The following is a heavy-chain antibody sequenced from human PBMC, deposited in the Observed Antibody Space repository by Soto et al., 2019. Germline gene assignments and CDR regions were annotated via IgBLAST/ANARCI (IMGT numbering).Heavy chain of an antibody. Sequence: VKVSCKASGYTFTGFYMHWVRQAPGQGLEWMGWINPNSGGTNYAQKFQGWVTMTRDTSISTAYMELSRLTSDDTAVYYCARGRPVAIASSNWFDPWGQGTLVTVSS. CDR2: INPNSGGT. D-gene: IGHD3-3*02. V-gene: IGHV1-2*04. CDR1: GYTFTGFY. CDR3: ARGRPVAIASSNWFDP. J-gene: IGHJ5*02.